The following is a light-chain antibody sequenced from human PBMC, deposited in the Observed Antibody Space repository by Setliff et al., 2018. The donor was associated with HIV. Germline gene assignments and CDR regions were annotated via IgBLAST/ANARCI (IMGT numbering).Light chain of an antibody. J-gene: IGLJ1*01. CDR2: DVT. V-gene: IGLV2-11*01. CDR3: CSYAGSYTYI. CDR1: SSDVGAYNY. Sequence: QSVLTQPRSVSGSPGQSVTFSCTGSSSDVGAYNYVSWYQQHPGKAPKLMIYDVTKRPSGVPDRFSGSKSGNTASLTISGLQAEDEADYYCCSYAGSYTYIFGRGTKGTVL.